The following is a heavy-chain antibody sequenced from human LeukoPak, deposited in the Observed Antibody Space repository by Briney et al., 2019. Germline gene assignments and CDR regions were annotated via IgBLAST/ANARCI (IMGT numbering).Heavy chain of an antibody. D-gene: IGHD4-11*01. CDR1: GFTFSSYS. J-gene: IGHJ4*02. CDR2: ISSISSTI. Sequence: GGSLRLSCAASGFTFSSYSMNWVRQAPGKGLEWVSYISSISSTIYYVDSVKGRFTISRDNAKNSLYLQMNSLRAEDTAVYYCAAMTSVTTGDYWGQGTLVTVSS. CDR3: AAMTSVTTGDY. V-gene: IGHV3-48*01.